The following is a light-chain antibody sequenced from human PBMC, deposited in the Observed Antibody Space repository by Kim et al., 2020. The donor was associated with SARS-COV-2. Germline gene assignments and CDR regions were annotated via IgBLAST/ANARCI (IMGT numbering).Light chain of an antibody. CDR2: GAS. J-gene: IGKJ4*01. CDR1: QTINSNS. V-gene: IGKV3-20*01. Sequence: EIVLTQSPGTLSLSPGERATLSCRASQTINSNSLAWYQQKPGQAPRLLMFGASNRVTGIPDRFSGSGSGTDFTLTISRLEPEDFAVYFCQQYGSSPGTFGGGTKLEI. CDR3: QQYGSSPGT.